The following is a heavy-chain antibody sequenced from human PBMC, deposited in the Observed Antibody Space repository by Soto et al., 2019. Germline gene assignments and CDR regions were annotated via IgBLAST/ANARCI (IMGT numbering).Heavy chain of an antibody. V-gene: IGHV3-64D*08. J-gene: IGHJ4*02. CDR2: ISSNGGTT. CDR3: VRDGGWEMYQPPY. Sequence: GGSLRLSCSASGFTFSSCAMHWVRQAPGKGLEHVSAISSNGGTTYYADSVKGRFTISRDNSKNTLYVQMNSLRAEDTAVYYCVRDGGWEMYQPPYWGQGTLVTVSS. D-gene: IGHD1-26*01. CDR1: GFTFSSCA.